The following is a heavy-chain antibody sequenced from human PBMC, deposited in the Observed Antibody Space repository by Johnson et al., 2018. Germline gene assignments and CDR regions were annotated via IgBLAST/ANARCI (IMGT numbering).Heavy chain of an antibody. Sequence: QVQLQESGPGLVKPSETLSLSCTVSGGSISSYYWSWIRQPPGKGLEWIGYIYYSGSPNYNPSLTSRVTISVDTSKNQFSLRLSSVTAADTAVYYCARGVYWSGGSCYGHYYYYMDVWGKGTTVTVSS. V-gene: IGHV4-59*01. CDR2: IYYSGSP. D-gene: IGHD2-15*01. CDR1: GGSISSYY. J-gene: IGHJ6*03. CDR3: ARGVYWSGGSCYGHYYYYMDV.